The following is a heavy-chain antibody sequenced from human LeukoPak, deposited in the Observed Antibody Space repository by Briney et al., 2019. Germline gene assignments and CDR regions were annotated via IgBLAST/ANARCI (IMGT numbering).Heavy chain of an antibody. Sequence: GGSLRLSCAASGFTFSSYGMHWVRQAPGKGLEWVAVIWYDGSNKYYADSVKGRFTISRDNSKNTLYLQMNSLRAEDTAVYYCAIPGHGSSWFPFDYWGQGTLVTVSS. J-gene: IGHJ4*02. CDR1: GFTFSSYG. D-gene: IGHD6-13*01. CDR2: IWYDGSNK. V-gene: IGHV3-33*01. CDR3: AIPGHGSSWFPFDY.